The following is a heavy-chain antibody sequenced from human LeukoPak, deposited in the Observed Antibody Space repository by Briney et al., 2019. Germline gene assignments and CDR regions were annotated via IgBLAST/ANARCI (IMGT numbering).Heavy chain of an antibody. CDR3: ARAFSSSSFYFNY. D-gene: IGHD6-6*01. CDR2: IYHSGST. V-gene: IGHV4-59*01. J-gene: IGHJ4*02. Sequence: SETLSLTCAVYGGSFSGYSWSWIRQPPGRGLEWIGYIYHSGSTNYNPSLKSRVTISVDTSKNQFSLKLSSVTAADTAVYYCARAFSSSSFYFNYWGQGTLVTVSS. CDR1: GGSFSGYS.